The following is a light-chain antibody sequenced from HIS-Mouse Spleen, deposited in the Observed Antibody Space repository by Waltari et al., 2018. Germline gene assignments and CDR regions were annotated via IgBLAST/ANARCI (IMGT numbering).Light chain of an antibody. J-gene: IGLJ2*01. CDR2: EGS. CDR3: CSYAGSSTLV. Sequence: QSALTQPASVSGSPGQSITSSCTGTSSDVWSYHLVSWYQQHPGKAPKLMIYEGSKRPSGVSNRFSGSKSGNTASLTISGLQAEDEADYYCCSYAGSSTLVFGGGTKLTVL. V-gene: IGLV2-23*01. CDR1: SSDVWSYHL.